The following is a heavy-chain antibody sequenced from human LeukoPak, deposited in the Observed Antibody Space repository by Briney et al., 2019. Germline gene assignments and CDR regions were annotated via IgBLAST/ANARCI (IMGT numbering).Heavy chain of an antibody. V-gene: IGHV3-23*01. J-gene: IGHJ3*02. CDR2: ISGSGGST. D-gene: IGHD3-10*01. CDR3: AKGHLWFREYPQWADGFDI. Sequence: GGSLRLSCAASGFTFSSYAMSWVRQAPGKGLEWVSAISGSGGSTYYADSVKGRFTISRDNSKNTLYLQMNSLRAEDTAVYYCAKGHLWFREYPQWADGFDIWGQGTMVTVSS. CDR1: GFTFSSYA.